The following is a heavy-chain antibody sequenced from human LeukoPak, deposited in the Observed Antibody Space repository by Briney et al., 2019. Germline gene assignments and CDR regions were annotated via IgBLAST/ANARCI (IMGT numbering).Heavy chain of an antibody. CDR2: INPNSGGT. D-gene: IGHD3-10*01. CDR1: GYTFTGYY. J-gene: IGHJ6*03. Sequence: ASVKVSCKASGYTFTGYYMHWVRQAPGQGLEWMGWINPNSGGTNYAQKFQGRVTMTRDTSISTAYMELSRLRSDDTAVYYCARDRWFGENYYYYYMDVWGKGTTVTISS. V-gene: IGHV1-2*02. CDR3: ARDRWFGENYYYYYMDV.